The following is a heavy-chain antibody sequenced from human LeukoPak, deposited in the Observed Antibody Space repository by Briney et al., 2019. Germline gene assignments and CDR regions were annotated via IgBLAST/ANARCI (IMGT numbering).Heavy chain of an antibody. V-gene: IGHV1-2*02. J-gene: IGHJ6*03. Sequence: ASVKVSCKASGYTFTGYYMHWVRQAPGQGLEWMGWINPNSGGTNYAQKFQGRVTITRNTSISTAYMELSSLRSEDTAVYYCARGGSSFYYYYYMDVGGKGTTVTSP. CDR1: GYTFTGYY. CDR2: INPNSGGT. D-gene: IGHD6-6*01. CDR3: ARGGSSFYYYYYMDV.